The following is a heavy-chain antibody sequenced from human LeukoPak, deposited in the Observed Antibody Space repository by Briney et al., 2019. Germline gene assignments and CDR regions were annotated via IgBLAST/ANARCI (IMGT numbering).Heavy chain of an antibody. CDR3: ARAAQVAGISYADY. Sequence: ASVKVSCKASGYTFTGYYMHWVRQTPGQGLEWMGWINPNSGGTNYAQKFQGRVTMTRDTSISTAYMELSRLRSDDTAVYYCARAAQVAGISYADYWGQGTLVTVSS. J-gene: IGHJ4*02. CDR2: INPNSGGT. D-gene: IGHD6-19*01. V-gene: IGHV1-2*02. CDR1: GYTFTGYY.